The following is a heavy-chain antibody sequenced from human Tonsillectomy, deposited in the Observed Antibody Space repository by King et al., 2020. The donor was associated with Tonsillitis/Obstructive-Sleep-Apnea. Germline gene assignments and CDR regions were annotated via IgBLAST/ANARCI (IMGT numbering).Heavy chain of an antibody. CDR3: AILTALGMVVVPAARFDY. V-gene: IGHV3-23*04. D-gene: IGHD2-2*01. CDR1: GFTFSSYA. CDR2: ISGSGGST. J-gene: IGHJ4*02. Sequence: EVQLVESGGGLVQPGGSLRLSCAASGFTFSSYAMSWVRQAPGKGLEWVSAISGSGGSTYYADSVKGRFTISRDNSKNTLYLQMNSLRAEDTDVYYCAILTALGMVVVPAARFDYWGQGTLVTVSS.